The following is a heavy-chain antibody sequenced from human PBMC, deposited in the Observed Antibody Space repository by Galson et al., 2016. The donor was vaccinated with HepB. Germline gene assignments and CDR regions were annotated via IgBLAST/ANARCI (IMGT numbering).Heavy chain of an antibody. CDR3: ASGEIPFDY. CDR2: ISTSGSTI. J-gene: IGHJ4*02. D-gene: IGHD2-21*01. CDR1: GFTFSSYS. V-gene: IGHV3-48*04. Sequence: SLRLSCAASGFTFSSYSMNWVRQTPGKGLEWVSYISTSGSTIYYADSVKGRFFISRDNARNSLYLQMNSLRAEDTAVYYCASGEIPFDYWGQGTLVTVSS.